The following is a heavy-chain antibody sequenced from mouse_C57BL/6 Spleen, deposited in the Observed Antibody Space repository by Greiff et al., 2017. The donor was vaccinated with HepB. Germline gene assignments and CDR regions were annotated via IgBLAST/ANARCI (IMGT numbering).Heavy chain of an antibody. J-gene: IGHJ3*01. Sequence: EVKLQESGPGLVKPSQSLSLTCSVTGYSITSGYYWNWIRQFPGNKLEWMGYISYDGSNNYNPSLKNRISITRDTSKNQFFLKLNSVTTEDTATYYCARGYSGWFAYWGQGTLVTVSA. CDR2: ISYDGSN. V-gene: IGHV3-6*01. CDR3: ARGYSGWFAY. D-gene: IGHD3-1*01. CDR1: GYSITSGYY.